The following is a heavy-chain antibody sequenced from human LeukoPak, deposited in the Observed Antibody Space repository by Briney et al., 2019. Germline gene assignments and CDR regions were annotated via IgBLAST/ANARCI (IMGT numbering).Heavy chain of an antibody. V-gene: IGHV3-48*02. J-gene: IGHJ6*02. D-gene: IGHD4-23*01. CDR1: GFTFSSYS. Sequence: PGGSLRLSCAASGFTFSSYSMNWVRQAPGKGLEWVSYISSSSSTIYYADSVKGRFTISRDNAKNSLYLQMNSLRDEDTAVYYCARVQPPPTVVTPRYYYYGMDVWGQGTTVTVS. CDR2: ISSSSSTI. CDR3: ARVQPPPTVVTPRYYYYGMDV.